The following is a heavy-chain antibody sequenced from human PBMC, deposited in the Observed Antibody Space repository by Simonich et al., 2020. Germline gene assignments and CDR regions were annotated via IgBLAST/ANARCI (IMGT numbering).Heavy chain of an antibody. D-gene: IGHD6-13*01. J-gene: IGHJ3*02. Sequence: QLQLPESGPGLVKPSETLSLTCTVSGGSISSSSYYWGWIRQPPGKGLEWIGSIYYSGRTYYNPSLKMRVTISVDTSKNQFSLKLSSVTAADTAVYYCARHAGFAFDIWGQGTMVTVSS. CDR1: GGSISSSSYY. V-gene: IGHV4-39*01. CDR2: IYYSGRT. CDR3: ARHAGFAFDI.